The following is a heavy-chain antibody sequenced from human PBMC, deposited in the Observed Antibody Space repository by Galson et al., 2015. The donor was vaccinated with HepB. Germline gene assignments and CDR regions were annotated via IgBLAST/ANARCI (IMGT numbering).Heavy chain of an antibody. CDR3: ARDDSYSSGWYGNFDY. J-gene: IGHJ4*02. Sequence: SVKVSCKASGYTFTRYYMHWVRQAPGQGLEWMGIINPSGGSTSYAQKFQGRVTMTRDTSTSIVYMELSSLRSEDTAVYYCARDDSYSSGWYGNFDYWGQGTLVTVSS. CDR1: GYTFTRYY. D-gene: IGHD6-19*01. CDR2: INPSGGST. V-gene: IGHV1-46*01.